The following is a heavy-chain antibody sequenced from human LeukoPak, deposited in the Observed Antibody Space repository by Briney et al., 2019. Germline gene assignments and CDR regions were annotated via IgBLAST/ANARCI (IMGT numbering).Heavy chain of an antibody. D-gene: IGHD3-22*01. CDR2: FDPEDGET. CDR3: ATVPFTNYYDSSGYFN. CDR1: GYTLTELS. Sequence: GASVKVSCKVSGYTLTELSMHWVRQAPGKGLEWMGGFDPEDGETIYAQKFPGRVTMTEDTSTDTAYMELSSLRSEDTAVYYCATVPFTNYYDSSGYFNWGQGTLVTVSS. J-gene: IGHJ4*02. V-gene: IGHV1-24*01.